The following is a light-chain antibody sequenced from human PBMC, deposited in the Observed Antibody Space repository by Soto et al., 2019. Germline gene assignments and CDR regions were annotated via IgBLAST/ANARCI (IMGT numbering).Light chain of an antibody. J-gene: IGKJ1*01. CDR2: GAS. CDR3: QQYGSSRWT. V-gene: IGKV3-20*01. CDR1: QSVSSSY. Sequence: EIVLTQSPGTLSLSPGERATLSCRASQSVSSSYLAWYQQNRGQAPRLRIYGASSRATGIPDRFSGSGSGTDFTLTISRLEPEDFAVYYCQQYGSSRWTFGQGTKVEIK.